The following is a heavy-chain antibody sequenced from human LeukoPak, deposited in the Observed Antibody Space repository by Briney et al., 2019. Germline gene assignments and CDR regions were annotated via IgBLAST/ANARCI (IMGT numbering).Heavy chain of an antibody. CDR3: AKARYSGSPALDF. CDR2: TRYDESKT. Sequence: GGALRLSCAASGFTFSNNGMHWVRQTPAKGLEWVAFTRYDESKTFYGDSVRGRFTISRDNSKNTLYLQMNSMTTDDSAVYYFAKARYSGSPALDFWGQGTLVTVSS. J-gene: IGHJ4*02. D-gene: IGHD1-26*01. V-gene: IGHV3-30*02. CDR1: GFTFSNNG.